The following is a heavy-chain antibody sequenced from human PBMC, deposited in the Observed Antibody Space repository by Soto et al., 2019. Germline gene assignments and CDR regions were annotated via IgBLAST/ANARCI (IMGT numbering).Heavy chain of an antibody. D-gene: IGHD6-19*01. CDR2: IYYSGST. J-gene: IGHJ5*02. CDR1: GGSISSGDYY. CDR3: ASRIAVAGTDGWFDP. V-gene: IGHV4-30-4*01. Sequence: QVQLQESGPGLVKPSQTLSLTCTVSGGSISSGDYYWSWIRQPPGKGLEWIGYIYYSGSTYYNPSLKSRVTISVDTSKNQFSLKLSSVTAADTAVYYCASRIAVAGTDGWFDPWGQGTLVTVSS.